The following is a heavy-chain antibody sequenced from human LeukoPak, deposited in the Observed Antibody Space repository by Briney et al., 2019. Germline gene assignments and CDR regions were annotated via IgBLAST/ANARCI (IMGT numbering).Heavy chain of an antibody. V-gene: IGHV4-39*01. CDR1: GGSISSSSYY. CDR3: ARVWSGWYRVDY. CDR2: IYYSGST. J-gene: IGHJ4*02. Sequence: PSETLSLTCTVSGGSISSSSYYWGWIRQPPGKGLEWIGSIYYSGSTYYNPSLKSRVTISIDTSKNQFSLKLSSVTAADTAVYYCARVWSGWYRVDYWGQGTPVTVSS. D-gene: IGHD6-19*01.